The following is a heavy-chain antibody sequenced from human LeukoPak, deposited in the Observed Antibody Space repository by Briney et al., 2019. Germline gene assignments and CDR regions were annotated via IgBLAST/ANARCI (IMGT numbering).Heavy chain of an antibody. V-gene: IGHV1-18*01. J-gene: IGHJ3*02. CDR3: ARRVFLHAFDI. D-gene: IGHD2/OR15-2a*01. CDR1: GYTFSSYG. Sequence: ASVKVSCKASGYTFSSYGISWVRQAPGQGLEWMGWISIYNTNTNYAQNLQGRVTMTTDTSTSTAYMELRSLRSDDTAVYYCARRVFLHAFDIWGQGTMVTVSS. CDR2: ISIYNTNT.